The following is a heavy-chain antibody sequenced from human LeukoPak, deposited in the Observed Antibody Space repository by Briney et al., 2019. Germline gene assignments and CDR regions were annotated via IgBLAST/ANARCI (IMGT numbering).Heavy chain of an antibody. D-gene: IGHD3-22*01. V-gene: IGHV3-23*01. Sequence: GGSLRLSCAASGFTFSSYAMSWVRQAPGKGLEWVSAISGSGGSTYYADSVKGRFTISRDNSKNTLYLQMNSLRAEDTAVYYCAKAPLAYYYDSSAQGDFDYWGQGTLVTVPS. CDR2: ISGSGGST. CDR1: GFTFSSYA. CDR3: AKAPLAYYYDSSAQGDFDY. J-gene: IGHJ4*02.